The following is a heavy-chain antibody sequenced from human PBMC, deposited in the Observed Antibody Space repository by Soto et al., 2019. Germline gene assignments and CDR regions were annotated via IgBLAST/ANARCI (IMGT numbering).Heavy chain of an antibody. D-gene: IGHD2-15*01. Sequence: QVQLVQSGAEVKKPGSSVRISCAASGATFNDYTFTWVRRAPGQGLEWMGRVIPLLDASNYAEKFQDRVTITADRSTSTVYMELSGLKAEDSAIYDCASGKSQMTQDRMGFYYYMDVWGKGTTVTVSS. CDR1: GATFNDYT. CDR2: VIPLLDAS. CDR3: ASGKSQMTQDRMGFYYYMDV. J-gene: IGHJ6*03. V-gene: IGHV1-69*08.